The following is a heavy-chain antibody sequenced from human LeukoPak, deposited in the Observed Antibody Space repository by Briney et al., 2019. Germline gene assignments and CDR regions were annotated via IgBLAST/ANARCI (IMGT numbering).Heavy chain of an antibody. V-gene: IGHV4-61*01. J-gene: IGHJ6*02. Sequence: SDTLSLTCTVSGGSVSSCSYHWSWIPQPPGKGLEWIGYIYYSGSTNYNPSLKSRVTISVDTSKNQFSVKLSSVTAADTAVYYCARDSRGEQLVRYYYYGMDVWGQGTTVTVSS. CDR1: GGSVSSCSYH. D-gene: IGHD6-13*01. CDR3: ARDSRGEQLVRYYYYGMDV. CDR2: IYYSGST.